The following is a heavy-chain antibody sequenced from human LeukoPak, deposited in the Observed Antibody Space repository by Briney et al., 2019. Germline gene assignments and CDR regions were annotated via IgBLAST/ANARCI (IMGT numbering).Heavy chain of an antibody. Sequence: PGGSLRLSCAASGITFSSYGMHWVRQAPGKGLEWVAFIRYDGSNKYYADSVKGRFTISRDNSKNTLYLQMNSLRAEDTAVYYCAKDRCSSTSCYSDYWGQGTLVTVSS. D-gene: IGHD2-2*01. CDR2: IRYDGSNK. CDR1: GITFSSYG. V-gene: IGHV3-30*02. CDR3: AKDRCSSTSCYSDY. J-gene: IGHJ4*02.